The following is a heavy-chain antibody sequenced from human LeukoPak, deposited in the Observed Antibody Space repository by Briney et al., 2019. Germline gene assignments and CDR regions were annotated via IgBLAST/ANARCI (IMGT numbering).Heavy chain of an antibody. V-gene: IGHV3-23*01. J-gene: IGHJ4*02. D-gene: IGHD6-13*01. CDR2: ISGSGGST. Sequence: GGSLRLSCAASGFTFSSYAMSRVRQAPGKGLEWVSAISGSGGSTYYADSVKGRFTISRDNSKNTLYLQMNSLRAEDTAVYYCAKDRRPYSSSRYYFDYWGQGTLVTVPS. CDR1: GFTFSSYA. CDR3: AKDRRPYSSSRYYFDY.